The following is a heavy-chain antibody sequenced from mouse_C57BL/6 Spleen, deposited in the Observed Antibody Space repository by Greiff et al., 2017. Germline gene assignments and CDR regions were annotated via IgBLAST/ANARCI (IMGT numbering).Heavy chain of an antibody. D-gene: IGHD2-5*01. J-gene: IGHJ3*01. Sequence: QVQLQQSGAELVKPGASVKLSCKASGYTLTEYTRQWVKKRCGQRLEWSGRFYPGSGSIKDNEKFKEKATLTADKSSSTVYMELSRLTSEDSAVYFCARHGAYYSNYVAWFAYWGQGTLVTVSA. V-gene: IGHV1-62-2*01. CDR1: GYTLTEYT. CDR3: ARHGAYYSNYVAWFAY. CDR2: FYPGSGSI.